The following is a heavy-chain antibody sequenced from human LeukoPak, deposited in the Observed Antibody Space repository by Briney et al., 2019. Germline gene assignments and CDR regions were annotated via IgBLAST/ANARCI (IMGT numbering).Heavy chain of an antibody. J-gene: IGHJ4*02. Sequence: GGSLGLSCAASGFTFSSYAMHWVRQAPGKGLEWVAVISYDGSNKYYADSVKGRFTISRDNSKNTLYLQMNSLRAEDTAVYYCARDLRGLDYWGQGTLVTVSS. CDR2: ISYDGSNK. CDR1: GFTFSSYA. V-gene: IGHV3-30-3*01. D-gene: IGHD3-22*01. CDR3: ARDLRGLDY.